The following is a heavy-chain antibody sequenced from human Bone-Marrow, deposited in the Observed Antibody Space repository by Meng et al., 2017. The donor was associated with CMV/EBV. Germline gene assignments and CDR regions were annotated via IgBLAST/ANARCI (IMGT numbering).Heavy chain of an antibody. V-gene: IGHV1-69*05. J-gene: IGHJ6*02. CDR3: ARSRSSSGYDWPYYDRMDV. Sequence: SVKVSCKASGGTFSSYAISWVRQAPGQGLEWMGGIIPIFGTANYAQKFQGRVTITTDESTSTAYMKLSSLRSEDTAVYYCARSRSSSGYDWPYYDRMDVWGQGTTVTVSS. CDR1: GGTFSSYA. CDR2: IIPIFGTA. D-gene: IGHD5-12*01.